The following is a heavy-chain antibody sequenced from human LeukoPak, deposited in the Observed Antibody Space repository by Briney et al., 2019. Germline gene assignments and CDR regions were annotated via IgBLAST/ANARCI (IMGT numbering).Heavy chain of an antibody. D-gene: IGHD3-10*01. CDR1: RFTFSSYA. J-gene: IGHJ3*02. CDR2: ISGSGGST. CDR3: ARDSLLWFGEAYDAFDI. Sequence: PGGSLRLSCAASRFTFSSYAMSWVRQAPGKGLEWVSAISGSGGSTYYADSVKGRFTISRDNAKNSLYLQMNSLRAEDTAVYYCARDSLLWFGEAYDAFDIWGQGTMVTVSS. V-gene: IGHV3-23*01.